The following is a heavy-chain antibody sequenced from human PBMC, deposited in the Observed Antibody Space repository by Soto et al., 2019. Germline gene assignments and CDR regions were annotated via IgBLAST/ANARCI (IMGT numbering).Heavy chain of an antibody. CDR3: ARGGVSYYVFEQ. Sequence: EVQVLESGGGLVQPGGSLRLSCVASGFTFSSYAMTWVRQAPGKGLEWVSGISGTGGSAYYADSVKGRFTISRDNSKNTLYLKMNSLRAEDKAVYYCARGGVSYYVFEQWGQGTLATVSS. V-gene: IGHV3-23*01. J-gene: IGHJ4*02. D-gene: IGHD1-26*01. CDR1: GFTFSSYA. CDR2: ISGTGGSA.